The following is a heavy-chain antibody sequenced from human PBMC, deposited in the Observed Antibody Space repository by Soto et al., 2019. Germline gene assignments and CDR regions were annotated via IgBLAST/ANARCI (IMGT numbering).Heavy chain of an antibody. CDR2: INHSGST. CDR3: ARASGYSSGWRYYYYYMDV. D-gene: IGHD6-19*01. Sequence: SETLSLTCAVYGGSFSGYYWSWIRQPPGKGLEWIGEINHSGSTNYNPSLKSRVTISVDTSKNQFSLKLSSVTAADTAVYYCARASGYSSGWRYYYYYMDVWGKGTTVTVSS. CDR1: GGSFSGYY. V-gene: IGHV4-34*01. J-gene: IGHJ6*03.